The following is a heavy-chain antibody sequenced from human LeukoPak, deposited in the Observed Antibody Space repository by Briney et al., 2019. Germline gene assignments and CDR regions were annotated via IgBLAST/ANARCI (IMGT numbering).Heavy chain of an antibody. V-gene: IGHV1-69*05. CDR1: GGTFSSYA. D-gene: IGHD4/OR15-4a*01. CDR2: TIPIFGTA. CDR3: ATDTLPVTMVN. J-gene: IGHJ4*02. Sequence: SVKVSCKASGGTFSSYAISWVRQAPGQGLEWMGRTIPIFGTANYAQKFQGRVTITTDESTSTAYMELSSLRSEDTAVYYCATDTLPVTMVNWGQGTLVTVSS.